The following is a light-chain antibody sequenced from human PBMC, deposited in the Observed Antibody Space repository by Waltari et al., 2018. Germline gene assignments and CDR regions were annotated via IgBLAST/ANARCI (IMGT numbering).Light chain of an antibody. J-gene: IGKJ4*01. V-gene: IGKV3-20*01. CDR2: GAF. Sequence: EIVLTQSPGTLSLSPGERSTLSCRASQSVSSSYLAWYQQKPGQAPTLLIYGAFSSATGIPDGFSGSGSGADFTLTISRLEPEDFAVYYCQQYGSSALTFGGGTKVEIK. CDR3: QQYGSSALT. CDR1: QSVSSSY.